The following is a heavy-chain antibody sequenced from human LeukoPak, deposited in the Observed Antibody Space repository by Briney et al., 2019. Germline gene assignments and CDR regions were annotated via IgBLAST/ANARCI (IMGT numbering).Heavy chain of an antibody. CDR2: IAYDGNVQ. J-gene: IGHJ4*02. D-gene: IGHD5-12*01. Sequence: GGSPRLSCAASGLTFSSYGMHWVRQAPGKGLEWVAFIAYDGNVQYYAESVKGRFTISRDNSKNTLSLQMNSLRTEDTAVYYCAKDKVAMNSALDYWGQGTLVTVSS. V-gene: IGHV3-30*18. CDR3: AKDKVAMNSALDY. CDR1: GLTFSSYG.